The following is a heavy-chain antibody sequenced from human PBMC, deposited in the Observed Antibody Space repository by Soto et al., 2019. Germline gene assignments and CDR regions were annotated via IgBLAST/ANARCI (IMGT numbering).Heavy chain of an antibody. J-gene: IGHJ4*02. CDR1: GGYIRSGGYY. CDR2: IYYSGST. D-gene: IGHD3-10*01. CDR3: ARGLRGVSPLDY. V-gene: IGHV4-31*03. Sequence: SETLSLTCTVSGGYIRSGGYYRSWISQHPGKGLEWIGYIYYSGSTYYNPSLKSRVTISVDTSKNQFSLKLSSVTAADTAVYYCARGLRGVSPLDYWGQGTLVTVSS.